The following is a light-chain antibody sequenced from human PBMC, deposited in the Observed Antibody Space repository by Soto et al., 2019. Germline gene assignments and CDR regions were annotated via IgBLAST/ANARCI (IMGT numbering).Light chain of an antibody. CDR2: DAS. CDR1: QSVSSY. J-gene: IGKJ1*01. V-gene: IGKV3-11*01. CDR3: QQYDSSPRT. Sequence: EIVLTHSPSALSFSPGERATLSCRASQSVSSYLAWYQQKPGQAPRLLIYDASNRATGIPARFSGSGSGTDFTLTISRLEPEDFAVYYCQQYDSSPRTFGQGTKV.